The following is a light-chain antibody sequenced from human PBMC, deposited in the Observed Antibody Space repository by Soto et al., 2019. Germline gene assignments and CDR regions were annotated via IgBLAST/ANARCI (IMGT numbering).Light chain of an antibody. CDR3: QQSYSTPFT. V-gene: IGKV1-39*01. J-gene: IGKJ3*01. Sequence: DIQMTQSPSSLSASVGDRVTISCRASQRISSYLNWYQHKPGKAPNLLIFAASSLQSGVPSRFSGSGSGTDFTLTISSLQPEDFATYFCQQSYSTPFTFGPGTKVDIK. CDR2: AAS. CDR1: QRISSY.